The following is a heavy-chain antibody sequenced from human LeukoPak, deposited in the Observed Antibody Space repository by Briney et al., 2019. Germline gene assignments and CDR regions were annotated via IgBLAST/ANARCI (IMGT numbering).Heavy chain of an antibody. CDR2: INHSGST. V-gene: IGHV4-34*01. Sequence: PSETLSLTCAVYGGSFSGYYWSWIRQPPGKGLEWIGEINHSGSTNYNPSLKSRVTISVDTSKNQFSLKLSSVTAADTAVYYCARERKWERITRYYYYYMDVWGKGTTVTISS. D-gene: IGHD1-26*01. J-gene: IGHJ6*03. CDR1: GGSFSGYY. CDR3: ARERKWERITRYYYYYMDV.